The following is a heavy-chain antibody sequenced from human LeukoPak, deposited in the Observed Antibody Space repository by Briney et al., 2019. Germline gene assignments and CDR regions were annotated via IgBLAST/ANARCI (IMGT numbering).Heavy chain of an antibody. D-gene: IGHD1-26*01. V-gene: IGHV4-59*08. CDR1: RGSFSGYY. J-gene: IGHJ3*02. Sequence: AETLPLTCAGYRGSFSGYYWRWIGPPPGKGLEWMGYSYYSGSTNYNPSLKGRVTISVDTSKNQFSLQLSSVTAADTAVYYCARPGRYAPRPEWELNDAFDIWGQGTMVTVSS. CDR3: ARPGRYAPRPEWELNDAFDI. CDR2: SYYSGST.